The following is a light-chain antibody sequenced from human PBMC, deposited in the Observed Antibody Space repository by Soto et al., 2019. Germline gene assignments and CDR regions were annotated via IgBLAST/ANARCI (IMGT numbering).Light chain of an antibody. CDR3: QHRRT. V-gene: IGKV3-15*01. J-gene: IGKJ1*01. Sequence: EIVMTQSPATLSASPGESATLSCRASQSVNSILAWYQQQPGQAPRLLIYDASTRATGIPARFSGSGTGTEFTLTINSLQSEEFAVYYCQHRRTFGQGTEVEIK. CDR1: QSVNSI. CDR2: DAS.